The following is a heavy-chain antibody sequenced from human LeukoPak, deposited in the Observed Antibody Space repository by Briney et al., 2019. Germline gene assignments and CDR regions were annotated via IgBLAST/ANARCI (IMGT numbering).Heavy chain of an antibody. J-gene: IGHJ3*02. V-gene: IGHV3-30*03. CDR2: ISYDGSNK. CDR3: ARDRGHSYDFDAFDI. D-gene: IGHD5-18*01. CDR1: GFTFSAYV. Sequence: GGSLRLSCAASGFTFSAYVMHWVRQAPGKGLEWVAVISYDGSNKNYADSVKGRFTISRDNAKNSLYLQMNSLRAEDMAVYYCARDRGHSYDFDAFDIWGQGTMVTVSS.